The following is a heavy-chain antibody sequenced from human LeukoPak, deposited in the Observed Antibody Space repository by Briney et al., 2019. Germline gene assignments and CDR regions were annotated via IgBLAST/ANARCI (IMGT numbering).Heavy chain of an antibody. CDR2: ISYDGNNK. V-gene: IGHV3-30-3*01. CDR3: ARGPDLTCCTTICYRYFDY. Sequence: GGSLRLSCAASGFTFSNYAMHWVRQAPGKGLEWVAVISYDGNNKYYADSVKGRFTISRDNSKNTLYLQMNSLRAEDTAVYYCARGPDLTCCTTICYRYFDYWGQGTLVTVSS. J-gene: IGHJ4*02. D-gene: IGHD2-2*01. CDR1: GFTFSNYA.